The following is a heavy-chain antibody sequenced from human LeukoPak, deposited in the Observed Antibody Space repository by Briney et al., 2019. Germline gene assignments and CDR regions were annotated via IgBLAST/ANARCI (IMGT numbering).Heavy chain of an antibody. CDR2: ISGSGIST. CDR1: GFTFSSYA. Sequence: GRSLRLSCAASGFTFSSYAMNWVRQAPGKGLEWVSGISGSGISTYYADSVKGRFTISRDNSKNTLYLQMNSLRAEDTAVYYCAKSPHGDYYYSSAYHDAFDIWGQGTMVSVSS. D-gene: IGHD3-22*01. V-gene: IGHV3-23*01. J-gene: IGHJ3*02. CDR3: AKSPHGDYYYSSAYHDAFDI.